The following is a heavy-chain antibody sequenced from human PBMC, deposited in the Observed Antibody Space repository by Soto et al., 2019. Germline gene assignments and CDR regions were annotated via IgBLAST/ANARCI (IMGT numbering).Heavy chain of an antibody. Sequence: QVQLQESGPGLVKPSQTLSLTCTVSGGSISSGGYYWSWIRQHPGKGLEWIGYIYYSGSTYYNPSLKSRVTISVDTSKNQFSQKLSSVTAADTAVYYCARAHIAAAGGGLNWFDPWGQGTLVTVSS. CDR2: IYYSGST. D-gene: IGHD6-13*01. V-gene: IGHV4-31*03. CDR1: GGSISSGGYY. J-gene: IGHJ5*02. CDR3: ARAHIAAAGGGLNWFDP.